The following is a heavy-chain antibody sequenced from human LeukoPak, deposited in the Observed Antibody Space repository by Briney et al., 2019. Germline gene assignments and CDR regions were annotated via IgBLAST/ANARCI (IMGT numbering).Heavy chain of an antibody. D-gene: IGHD6-13*01. J-gene: IGHJ4*02. Sequence: SETLSLTCTVSGGSISSYYWSWIRQPPGKGLEWIGYIYSSGSTNYNPSLKSRVTISVDTSKNQFSLKLSSVTAADTAVYYCARDRIAAVDYWGQGTLVTVSS. CDR3: ARDRIAAVDY. CDR2: IYSSGST. V-gene: IGHV4-59*01. CDR1: GGSISSYY.